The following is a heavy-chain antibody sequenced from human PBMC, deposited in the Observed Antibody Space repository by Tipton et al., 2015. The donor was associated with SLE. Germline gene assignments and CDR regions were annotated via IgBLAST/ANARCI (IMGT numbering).Heavy chain of an antibody. V-gene: IGHV4-34*01. Sequence: TLSLTCAVNGGSLSGYYWVWIRQPPEKGLEWIGEINHSGSTNYNPSLKSRVTISVDTSKNHFSLKLSSVTAADAAVYYCAHRGVSTIDYYYYYMDVWGKGTTVTVSS. CDR2: INHSGST. J-gene: IGHJ6*03. CDR1: GGSLSGYY. CDR3: AHRGVSTIDYYYYYMDV. D-gene: IGHD5/OR15-5a*01.